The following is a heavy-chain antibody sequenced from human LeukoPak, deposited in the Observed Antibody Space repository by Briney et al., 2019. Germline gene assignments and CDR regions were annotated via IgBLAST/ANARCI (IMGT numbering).Heavy chain of an antibody. CDR2: RSYDGSNK. V-gene: IGHV3-30*03. CDR1: GYTFSSYG. J-gene: IGHJ1*01. CDR3: ATGYSSGWYFYFQH. D-gene: IGHD6-19*01. Sequence: GGSLRLCCAASGYTFSSYGMHWVRQAPGKGLEWVAVRSYDGSNKYYADSVKGRFTISRDNSKNTLYLQMNSLRAEDTAVYYCATGYSSGWYFYFQHWGQGSLVSVSS.